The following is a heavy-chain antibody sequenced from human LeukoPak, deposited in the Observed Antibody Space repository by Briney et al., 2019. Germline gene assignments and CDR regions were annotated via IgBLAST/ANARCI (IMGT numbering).Heavy chain of an antibody. CDR2: MNPNSGTT. J-gene: IGHJ3*02. V-gene: IGHV1-8*01. D-gene: IGHD6-25*01. Sequence: VASVKVSCKASGYTFTSYDINWVRQATGQGLEWMGWMNPNSGTTGYAQKFQGRVTMTRNTSISTAYMELSSLRSEDTAVYYCARGLAAFNAFDIWGQGTMVTVSS. CDR3: ARGLAAFNAFDI. CDR1: GYTFTSYD.